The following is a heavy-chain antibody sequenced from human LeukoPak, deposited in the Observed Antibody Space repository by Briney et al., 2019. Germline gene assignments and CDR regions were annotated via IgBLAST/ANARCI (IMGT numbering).Heavy chain of an antibody. CDR3: ARDTDSSGYYDS. CDR2: IYYSGST. Sequence: PSETLSLTCTVSGGSISSDYWSWIRQPPGKGLEWIGYIYYSGSTNYNPSLTSRVIISVDTSKNQFSLKLSSVTAADTAVYYCARDTDSSGYYDSWGQGTLVTVSS. V-gene: IGHV4-59*01. D-gene: IGHD3-22*01. J-gene: IGHJ5*01. CDR1: GGSISSDY.